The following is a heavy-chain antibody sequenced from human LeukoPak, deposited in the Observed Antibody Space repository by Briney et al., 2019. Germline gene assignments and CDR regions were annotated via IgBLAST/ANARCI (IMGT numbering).Heavy chain of an antibody. Sequence: SVXXSXXASXXTXXSYYXHXXRQAPGQGLEWMGVINPSGGSTSYAQKFLGRVTMTRDTSTSTVYMELSSLRSEDTAVYYCARDSSLSPDAAMADYWGQGTLVTVSS. CDR2: INPSGGST. J-gene: IGHJ4*02. V-gene: IGHV1-46*01. CDR1: XXTXXSYY. D-gene: IGHD5-18*01. CDR3: ARDSSLSPDAAMADY.